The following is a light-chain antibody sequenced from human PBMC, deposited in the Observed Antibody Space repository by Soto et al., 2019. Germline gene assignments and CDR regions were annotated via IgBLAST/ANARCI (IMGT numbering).Light chain of an antibody. Sequence: EIVLTQSPATLSLSPGERATLSCRASQSVSSYLAWYQQKPGQAPRPLIYDASGRATGIPVRFRGSGSGTDFALTISRLVTENYAVYDWQHRSYWPLTSSEGTNVDI. V-gene: IGKV3-11*01. J-gene: IGKJ4*01. CDR3: QHRSYWPLT. CDR2: DAS. CDR1: QSVSSY.